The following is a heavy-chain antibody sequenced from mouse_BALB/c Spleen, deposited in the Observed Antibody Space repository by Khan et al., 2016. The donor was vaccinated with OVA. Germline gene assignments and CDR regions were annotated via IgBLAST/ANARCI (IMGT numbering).Heavy chain of an antibody. J-gene: IGHJ1*01. Sequence: EVQLQESGPGLVKPSQSLSLTCTVTAYSITSDYAWNWIRQFPGSRLEWMGYINYSGRTDYNPSLKSRISITRDTYKNQFFLQLSSVTTEATATYYCARGITTGNWYFAGWGAGTSVTVSS. D-gene: IGHD2-4*01. CDR3: ARGITTGNWYFAG. CDR1: AYSITSDYA. CDR2: INYSGRT. V-gene: IGHV3-2*02.